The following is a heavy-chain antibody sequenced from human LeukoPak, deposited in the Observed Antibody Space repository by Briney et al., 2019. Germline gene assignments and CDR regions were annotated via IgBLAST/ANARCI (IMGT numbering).Heavy chain of an antibody. V-gene: IGHV3-23*01. CDR3: AKGVVTAIIYYYYMDV. CDR2: ISGSGGST. CDR1: GFTFSSYA. J-gene: IGHJ6*03. D-gene: IGHD2-21*02. Sequence: PGGSLRLSCAASGFTFSSYAMSWVRQAPGKVLEWVSAISGSGGSTYYADSVKGRFTISRDNSKNTLYLQMNSLRAEDTAVYYCAKGVVTAIIYYYYMDVWGKGTTVTVS.